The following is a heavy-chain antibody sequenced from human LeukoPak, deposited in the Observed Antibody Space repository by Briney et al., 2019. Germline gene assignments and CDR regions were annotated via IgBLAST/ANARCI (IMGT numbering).Heavy chain of an antibody. CDR3: ATIGRVVGASPSGGAFDI. CDR2: IYHSGST. D-gene: IGHD1-26*01. J-gene: IGHJ3*02. V-gene: IGHV4-30-2*01. CDR1: GGSISSGGYS. Sequence: NPSETLSLTCAVSGGSISSGGYSWSWIRQPPGKGLEWIGYIYHSGSTYYNPSLKSRVTISVDRSKNQFSLKLSSVTAADTAVYYCATIGRVVGASPSGGAFDIWGQGTMVTVSS.